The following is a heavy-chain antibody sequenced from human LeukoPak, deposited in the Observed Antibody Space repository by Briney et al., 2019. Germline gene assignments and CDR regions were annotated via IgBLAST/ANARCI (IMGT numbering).Heavy chain of an antibody. J-gene: IGHJ4*02. D-gene: IGHD3-22*01. CDR1: EFTFSTYA. Sequence: GGSLRLSCAASEFTFSTYAMHWVRQAPGKGLEWVAVISYDGSSKYYADSVKGRFTISRDNSKSTLYLQMNNLRADDTAVYSCARDRAGYYDSSGPLDYWGQGTLVTVSS. CDR3: ARDRAGYYDSSGPLDY. V-gene: IGHV3-30-3*01. CDR2: ISYDGSSK.